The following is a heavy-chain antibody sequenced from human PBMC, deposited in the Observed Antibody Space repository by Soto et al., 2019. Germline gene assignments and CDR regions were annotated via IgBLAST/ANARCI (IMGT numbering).Heavy chain of an antibody. Sequence: QVQLVQSGAEVRKPGASVKVSCKASGYTFTTYGISWVRQAPGQGLEWMGWISGYNGHTNYAQKFQGRVTMTTDTTTRTVYMDLRSLRSDDTAVYYCAREGEMPYYYYGLDVWGQGTTVTVSS. V-gene: IGHV1-18*01. CDR1: GYTFTTYG. D-gene: IGHD3-16*01. J-gene: IGHJ6*02. CDR3: AREGEMPYYYYGLDV. CDR2: ISGYNGHT.